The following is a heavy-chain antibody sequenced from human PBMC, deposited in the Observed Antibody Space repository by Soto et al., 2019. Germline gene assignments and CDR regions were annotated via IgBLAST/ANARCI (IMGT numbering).Heavy chain of an antibody. CDR1: GGSISSGGYS. V-gene: IGHV4-30-2*01. Sequence: PSETLSLTCAVSGGSISSGGYSWSWIQQPPGKGLEWIGYIYHSGSTYYNPSLKSRVTISVDRSKNQFSLKLSSVTAADTSIYYCARDQSGIGWYVDWFDPWGQGTLVTVSS. CDR3: ARDQSGIGWYVDWFDP. CDR2: IYHSGST. J-gene: IGHJ5*02. D-gene: IGHD6-19*01.